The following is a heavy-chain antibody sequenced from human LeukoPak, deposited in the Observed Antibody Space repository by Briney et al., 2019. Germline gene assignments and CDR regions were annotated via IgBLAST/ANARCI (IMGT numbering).Heavy chain of an antibody. CDR3: ARERSMVRGVSWFDP. V-gene: IGHV4-61*02. CDR2: IYTSGST. Sequence: SETLSLTCTVSGGSISSGSYYWSWIRQPAGKGLEWIGRIYTSGSTNYNPSLKSRVTISVDTSKNQFSLKLSSVTAADTAVYYCARERSMVRGVSWFDPWGQGTLVTVSS. J-gene: IGHJ5*02. D-gene: IGHD3-10*01. CDR1: GGSISSGSYY.